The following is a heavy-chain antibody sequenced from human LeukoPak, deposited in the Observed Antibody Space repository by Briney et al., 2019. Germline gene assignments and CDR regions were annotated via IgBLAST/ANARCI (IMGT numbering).Heavy chain of an antibody. Sequence: PSETLSLTCTVSGGSIRGSSYYLGWIRQPPGKGLEWIGGFYYSGTTYYNPSLESRVTISVDTSKNQFSLKLISVTAADTAVYYCAFWSGYYSGSGEYNWGQGTLVTVSS. V-gene: IGHV4-39*07. J-gene: IGHJ4*02. CDR2: FYYSGTT. CDR1: GGSIRGSSYY. D-gene: IGHD3-3*01. CDR3: AFWSGYYSGSGEYN.